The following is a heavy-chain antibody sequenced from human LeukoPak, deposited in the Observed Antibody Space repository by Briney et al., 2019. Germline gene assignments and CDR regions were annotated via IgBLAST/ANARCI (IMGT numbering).Heavy chain of an antibody. V-gene: IGHV3-30*04. J-gene: IGHJ4*02. CDR3: AREDGAYGSGSYPDY. Sequence: RPGGSLRLSCAASGFTFSSYAMHWVRQAPGKGLEWVAVISYDGSNKYYADSVKGQFTISRDNSKNTPYLQMNSLRAEDTAVYYCAREDGAYGSGSYPDYWGQGTLVTVSS. D-gene: IGHD3-10*01. CDR2: ISYDGSNK. CDR1: GFTFSSYA.